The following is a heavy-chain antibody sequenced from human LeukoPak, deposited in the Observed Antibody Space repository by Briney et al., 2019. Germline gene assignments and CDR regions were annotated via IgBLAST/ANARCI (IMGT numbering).Heavy chain of an antibody. CDR2: ISYDGSNK. V-gene: IGHV3-30*03. CDR3: ARESMWELNPPGAFDI. D-gene: IGHD1-26*01. Sequence: GGSLRLSCAASGFTFSSYGMHWVRQAPGKGLEWVAVISYDGSNKYYADSVKSRFTISRDNSKNTLYLQMNSLRAEDTAVYYCARESMWELNPPGAFDIWGQGTMVTVSS. CDR1: GFTFSSYG. J-gene: IGHJ3*02.